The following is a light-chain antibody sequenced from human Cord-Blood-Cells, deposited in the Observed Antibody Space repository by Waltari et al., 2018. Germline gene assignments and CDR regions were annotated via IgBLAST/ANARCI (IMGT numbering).Light chain of an antibody. CDR1: SSDVGGYNY. CDR2: DVS. V-gene: IGLV2-14*04. CDR3: SSYTSSSTLPV. J-gene: IGLJ2*01. Sequence: ISCTGTSSDVGGYNYVSWYQQHPGKAPKLMIYDVSNRPSGVSNRFSGSKSGNTASLTISGLQAEDEADYYCSSYTSSSTLPVFGGGTKLTVL.